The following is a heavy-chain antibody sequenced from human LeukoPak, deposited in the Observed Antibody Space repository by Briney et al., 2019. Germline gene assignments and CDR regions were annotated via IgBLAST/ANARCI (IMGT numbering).Heavy chain of an antibody. CDR1: GFTFSSYS. J-gene: IGHJ4*02. CDR2: ISSSSSYI. CDR3: ARDHRGYYDSSGYSSFDY. D-gene: IGHD3-22*01. Sequence: TGGSLRLSCAASGFTFSSYSMNWVRQAPGKGLEWVSSISSSSSYIYYADSVKGRFTISRDNAKNSLYLQMNSLRAEDTAVYYCARDHRGYYDSSGYSSFDYWGQGTLVTVSS. V-gene: IGHV3-21*01.